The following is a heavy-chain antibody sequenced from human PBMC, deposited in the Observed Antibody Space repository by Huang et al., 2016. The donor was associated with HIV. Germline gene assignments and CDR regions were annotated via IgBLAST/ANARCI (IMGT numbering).Heavy chain of an antibody. CDR1: GDSIRSGGYY. CDR3: ARAPATHSVFFY. V-gene: IGHV4-30-4*08. CDR2: IYYSGSS. Sequence: QESGPGLVKPSQTLSLTCTVSGDSIRSGGYYWTWIRQSPAKGLEWIGYIYYSGSSDYNPSLKSRVSISCDAFKNRVSLKLKSVTVADTAVYYCARAPATHSVFFYWGQGTLVTVSA. D-gene: IGHD3-3*01. J-gene: IGHJ4*02.